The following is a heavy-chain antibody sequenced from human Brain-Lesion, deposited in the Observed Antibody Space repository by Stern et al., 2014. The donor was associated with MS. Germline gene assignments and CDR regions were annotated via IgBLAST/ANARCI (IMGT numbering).Heavy chain of an antibody. CDR2: ITTFTGNT. J-gene: IGHJ4*02. Sequence: QVQLVQSGAEVKKTGSSVKVSCQASGNTFTNRYLHWVRQAPGQALEWMGWITTFTGNTNYAHNFHDRVTITMDRSMSTAYMVLSSLRSDDTAIYFCAEGGSYGFVYWGQGTLVTVSS. CDR1: GNTFTNRY. V-gene: IGHV1-45*02. CDR3: AEGGSYGFVY. D-gene: IGHD4-17*01.